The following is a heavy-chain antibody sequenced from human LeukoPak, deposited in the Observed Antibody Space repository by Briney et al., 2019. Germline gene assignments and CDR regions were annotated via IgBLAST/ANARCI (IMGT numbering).Heavy chain of an antibody. V-gene: IGHV1-2*02. J-gene: IGHJ4*02. CDR2: INHNSGGT. Sequence: GASVKVSCKASGYTFTGYYMHWVRQAPGQGLEWMGWINHNSGGTNYAQKFQGRVTMTRDTSISTAYMELSSLRSEDTAVYYCARVFRVNIVLLWFGEHPPYYFDYWGQGTLVTVSS. CDR1: GYTFTGYY. D-gene: IGHD3-10*01. CDR3: ARVFRVNIVLLWFGEHPPYYFDY.